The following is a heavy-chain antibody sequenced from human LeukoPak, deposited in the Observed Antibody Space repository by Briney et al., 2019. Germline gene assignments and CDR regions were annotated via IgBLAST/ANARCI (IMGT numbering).Heavy chain of an antibody. CDR3: ARGRRDYYGSGSLVWFDP. J-gene: IGHJ5*02. CDR2: INPSGGNT. V-gene: IGHV1-46*01. D-gene: IGHD3-10*01. Sequence: GASVKVSCKASGYTFTGYYMHWVRQAPGQGLEWMGRINPSGGNTNYAQKFQGRVTITRNTSISTAYMELSSLRSEDTAVYYCARGRRDYYGSGSLVWFDPWGQGTLVTVSS. CDR1: GYTFTGYY.